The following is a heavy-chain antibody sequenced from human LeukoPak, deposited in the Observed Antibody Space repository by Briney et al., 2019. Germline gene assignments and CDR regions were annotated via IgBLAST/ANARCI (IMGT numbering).Heavy chain of an antibody. D-gene: IGHD3-3*01. CDR1: GYTFTSND. J-gene: IGHJ4*02. V-gene: IGHV1-8*03. CDR3: ARDVGDYDFWSGSISDGYRLDY. CDR2: MNPNSGNT. Sequence: ASVKVSCKASGYTFTSNDINWVRQATGQGLEWMGWMNPNSGNTGYAQKFHGRFTITRNTYISTAYVELSSLRSEDTAVYYCARDVGDYDFWSGSISDGYRLDYWGQGTLVTVSS.